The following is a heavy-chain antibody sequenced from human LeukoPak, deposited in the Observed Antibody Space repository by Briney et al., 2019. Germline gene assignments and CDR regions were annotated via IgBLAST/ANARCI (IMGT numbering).Heavy chain of an antibody. V-gene: IGHV3-21*01. CDR1: GFTFSSYS. CDR2: ISSSSSYI. D-gene: IGHD3-10*01. J-gene: IGHJ4*02. Sequence: PGGSLRLSCAASGFTFSSYSMNWVRQAPGKGLEWVSSISSSSSYIYYADSVKGRFTISRDNAKNSLYLQMNGLRAEDTAVYYCAREYYGSGSYPFDYWGQGTLVTVSS. CDR3: AREYYGSGSYPFDY.